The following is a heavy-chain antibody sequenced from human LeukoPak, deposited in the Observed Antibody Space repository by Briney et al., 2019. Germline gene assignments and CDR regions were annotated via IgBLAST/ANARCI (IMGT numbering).Heavy chain of an antibody. CDR1: GGSISSDGVY. CDR3: WRQVSNGWDYYYGLDV. J-gene: IGHJ6*02. V-gene: IGHV4-39*01. D-gene: IGHD6-19*01. CDR2: IFHSGGT. Sequence: PSETLSLTCTVSGGSISSDGVYWGWVRQPPGKGLEWIGSIFHSGGTYYNPSLKSRVSIPVDTSKNQFSLKLNSVTAADTAVYYCWRQVSNGWDYYYGLDVWGQGTTVTVSS.